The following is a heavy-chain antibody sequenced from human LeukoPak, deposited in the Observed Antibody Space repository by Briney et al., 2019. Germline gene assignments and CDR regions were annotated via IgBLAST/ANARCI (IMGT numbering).Heavy chain of an antibody. V-gene: IGHV3-23*01. CDR1: GFTFSNYA. CDR3: ANPFDPGDYSDNSYDY. D-gene: IGHD4-23*01. J-gene: IGHJ4*02. CDR2: ISDSGDGT. Sequence: GGSLRLSCAASGFTFSNYAMTWVRQAPGKGLEWVSAISDSGDGTYYASSVKGRFTISRDKSNNTVYLHMTSLRAEDTAIYFCANPFDPGDYSDNSYDYWGQGALVTVSS.